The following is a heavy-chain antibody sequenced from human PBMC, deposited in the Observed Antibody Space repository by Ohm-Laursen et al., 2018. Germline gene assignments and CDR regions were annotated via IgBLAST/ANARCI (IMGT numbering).Heavy chain of an antibody. V-gene: IGHV3-23*01. CDR1: GFTFSTYA. D-gene: IGHD5-18*01. Sequence: GSLRLSCAASGFTFSTYAMTWVRQAPGKGLEWVSAIYGNGGGTYYADSVKGRFTISRDNSKNTLYLQMNSLRAEDTAVYYCAKVSGYSYGLDAFDIWGQGTMVTVSA. CDR3: AKVSGYSYGLDAFDI. CDR2: IYGNGGGT. J-gene: IGHJ3*02.